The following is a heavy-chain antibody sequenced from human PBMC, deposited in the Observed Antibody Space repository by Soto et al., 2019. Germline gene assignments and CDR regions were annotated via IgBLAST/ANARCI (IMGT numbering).Heavy chain of an antibody. V-gene: IGHV3-49*03. D-gene: IGHD6-13*01. CDR2: INSRKYGGSA. J-gene: IGHJ4*02. CDR1: GFTFGDYA. CDR3: TRGGASAAVIY. Sequence: GGSPRLSCTASGFTFGDYAMSWFRQAPGKGLDWIGFINSRKYGGSAEYAASVKGRFTISRDDSKTVVYLQMNSLETEDTAVYFCTRGGASAAVIYWGQGTQVTVSS.